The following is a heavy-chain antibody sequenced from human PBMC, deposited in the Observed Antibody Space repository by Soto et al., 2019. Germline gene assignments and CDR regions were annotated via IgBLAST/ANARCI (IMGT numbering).Heavy chain of an antibody. Sequence: GGSLRLSCAASGFTFSTDAMSWVRQAPGKGLEWVSTISGSGGNTYYADSVKGRFTISRDNSKNTLYLQMNSLRAEDTAVYYCALADYDFWSGLQHWGQGTLVTVSS. J-gene: IGHJ1*01. CDR3: ALADYDFWSGLQH. V-gene: IGHV3-23*01. CDR2: ISGSGGNT. CDR1: GFTFSTDA. D-gene: IGHD3-3*01.